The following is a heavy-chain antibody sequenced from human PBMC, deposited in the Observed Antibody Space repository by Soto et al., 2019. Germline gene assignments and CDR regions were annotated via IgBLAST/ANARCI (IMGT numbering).Heavy chain of an antibody. CDR3: AKFRRGSSSSVGYYYYYGMDV. CDR1: GFTFSSYA. D-gene: IGHD6-6*01. CDR2: ISGSGGST. J-gene: IGHJ6*02. V-gene: IGHV3-23*01. Sequence: LRLSCAASGFTFSSYAMSWVRQAPGKGLEWVSAISGSGGSTYYADSVKGRFTISRDNSKNTLYLQMNSLRAEDTAVYYCAKFRRGSSSSVGYYYYYGMDVWGQGTTVTVSS.